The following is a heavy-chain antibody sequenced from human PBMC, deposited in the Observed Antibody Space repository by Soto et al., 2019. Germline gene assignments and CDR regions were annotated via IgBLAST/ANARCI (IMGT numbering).Heavy chain of an antibody. CDR1: GGTFSSYA. CDR3: ARDGRWVDIGATTLGNWFDP. CDR2: IIPIFGTA. D-gene: IGHD5-12*01. J-gene: IGHJ5*02. Sequence: QVQLVQSGAEVKKPGSSVKVSCKASGGTFSSYAISWVRQAPGQGLEWMGGIIPIFGTANYAQKFQGRVTITADESTSTGYMEVSSLRSEDTAVDFWARDGRWVDIGATTLGNWFDPWGQGTLVTVSS. V-gene: IGHV1-69*01.